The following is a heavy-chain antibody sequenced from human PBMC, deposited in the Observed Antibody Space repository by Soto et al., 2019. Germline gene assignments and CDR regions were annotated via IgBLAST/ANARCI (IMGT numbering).Heavy chain of an antibody. CDR2: ISSYGADT. CDR3: VKEGYMRSDWYGQCDY. CDR1: GFTFNSYA. J-gene: IGHJ4*02. V-gene: IGHV3-64D*06. D-gene: IGHD6-19*01. Sequence: EVQLVESGGTLVQPGGSLRLSCSASGFTFNSYAMHWVRQAPGKGLEFVSAISSYGADTYYADSVKGRFAISRDNSKNTLYLQMSSLRAEDTALYYCVKEGYMRSDWYGQCDYWGQGALVTVSS.